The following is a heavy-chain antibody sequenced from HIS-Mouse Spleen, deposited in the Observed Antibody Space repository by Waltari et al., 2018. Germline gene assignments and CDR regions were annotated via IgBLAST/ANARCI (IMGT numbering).Heavy chain of an antibody. CDR3: AKDKHHAFDY. CDR2: ISYDGSNK. Sequence: QVQLVESGGGGVQPGRSLRPSCAASGFAFSSHGMHWVRQAPGKGLEWVAVISYDGSNKYYADSVKGRFTISRDNSKNTLYLQMNSLRAEDTAVYYCAKDKHHAFDYWGQGTLVTVSS. J-gene: IGHJ4*02. CDR1: GFAFSSHG. V-gene: IGHV3-30*18.